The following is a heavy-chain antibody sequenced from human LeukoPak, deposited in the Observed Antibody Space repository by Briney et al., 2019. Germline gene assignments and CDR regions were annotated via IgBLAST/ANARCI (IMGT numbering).Heavy chain of an antibody. CDR3: ANDFDH. J-gene: IGHJ4*02. Sequence: GGSLRLSCAASGFTFNNYAMSWIRQAPGKGLEWVSTISGSDDNTYYADSVKGRFTISRDISKNTLYLQMNSLRADDTAVYYCANDFDHWGQGTLVTVSS. V-gene: IGHV3-23*01. CDR2: ISGSDDNT. CDR1: GFTFNNYA.